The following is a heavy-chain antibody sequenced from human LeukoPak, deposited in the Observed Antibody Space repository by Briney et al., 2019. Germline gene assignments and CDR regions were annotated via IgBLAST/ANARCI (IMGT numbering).Heavy chain of an antibody. V-gene: IGHV4-4*02. CDR1: GGSISSSNW. CDR2: IYYSGST. D-gene: IGHD1-26*01. J-gene: IGHJ4*02. CDR3: AKSGGYGLIDY. Sequence: SETLSLTCAVSGGSISSSNWWSWVRQPPGKGLEWIGNIYYSGSTYYNASLQSRVTISIDTSKNQFSLRLNSVTAADTAMYYCAKSGGYGLIDYWGQGTLVTVSS.